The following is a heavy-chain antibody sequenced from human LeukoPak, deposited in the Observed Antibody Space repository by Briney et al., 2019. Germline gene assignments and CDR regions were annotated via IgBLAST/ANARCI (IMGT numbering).Heavy chain of an antibody. CDR1: GGSISSYY. D-gene: IGHD6-13*01. V-gene: IGHV4-59*01. CDR3: ARAHTSNWYMDY. CDR2: IFYSGSS. Sequence: KPSETLSLTCSVSGGSISSYYWSWLQQPPGKGLEWIGYIFYSGSSNYTPSLKSRVTMSVDTSENQLSLKLRSVTAADTALYYCARAHTSNWYMDYWGQGTLVTVSS. J-gene: IGHJ4*02.